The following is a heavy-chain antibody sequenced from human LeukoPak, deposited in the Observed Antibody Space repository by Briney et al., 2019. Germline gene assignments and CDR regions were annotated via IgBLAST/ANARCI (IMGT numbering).Heavy chain of an antibody. V-gene: IGHV1-18*01. CDR1: GYTFTSYG. Sequence: ASVKVSCKASGYTFTSYGISWVRQAPGQGLEWMGWISAYNGNTNYAQKLRGRVTMTTDTSTSTAYMELRSLRSDDTAVYYCARVNFLAAAGTYATYGWFDPWGQGTLVTVSS. J-gene: IGHJ5*02. CDR2: ISAYNGNT. D-gene: IGHD6-13*01. CDR3: ARVNFLAAAGTYATYGWFDP.